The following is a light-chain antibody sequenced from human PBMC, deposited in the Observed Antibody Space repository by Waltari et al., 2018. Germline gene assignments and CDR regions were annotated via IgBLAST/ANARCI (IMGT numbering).Light chain of an antibody. J-gene: IGKJ3*01. CDR2: AAS. Sequence: DIQMTQSPSSLSASVGDRVTITCRASQSISTFLNWYQQKEGRAPKLLIYAASTFQRGVPSRFRGSGAGSDFTLTISSLQPEDSATYHCQESVSTPKGTFGPGTKVEIK. CDR3: QESVSTPKGT. CDR1: QSISTF. V-gene: IGKV1-39*01.